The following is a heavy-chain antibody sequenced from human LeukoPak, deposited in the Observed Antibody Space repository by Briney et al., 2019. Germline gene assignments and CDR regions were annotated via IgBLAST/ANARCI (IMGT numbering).Heavy chain of an antibody. J-gene: IGHJ6*03. CDR1: GDSVSSNSAA. V-gene: IGHV6-1*01. CDR2: TYYRSKWYN. Sequence: SQTLSLTCAISGDSVSSNSAAWNWIRQSPSRGLEWLGRTYYRSKWYNDYAVSVKSRITINPDTSKNQFSLKLSSVTAADTAVYYCARLSVAVAVGRVYNYYYYYMDVWGKGTTVTISS. D-gene: IGHD6-19*01. CDR3: ARLSVAVAVGRVYNYYYYYMDV.